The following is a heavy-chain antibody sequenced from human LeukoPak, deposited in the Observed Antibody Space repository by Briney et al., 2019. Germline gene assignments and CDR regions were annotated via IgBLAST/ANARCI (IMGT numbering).Heavy chain of an antibody. V-gene: IGHV3-72*01. J-gene: IGHJ4*02. CDR2: TRNKANSYTT. CDR1: GFTFSDHY. Sequence: PGGSLRLSCAASGFTFSDHYMDWVRQAPGKGLEWVGRTRNKANSYTTEYAASVKGRFTISRDDSKNSLYLQMNSLKTEDTAVYYCARVDIVATSSFDYWGQGTLVTVSS. CDR3: ARVDIVATSSFDY. D-gene: IGHD5-12*01.